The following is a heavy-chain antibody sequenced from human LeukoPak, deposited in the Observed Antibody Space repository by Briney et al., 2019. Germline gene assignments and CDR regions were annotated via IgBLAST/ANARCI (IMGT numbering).Heavy chain of an antibody. CDR2: IYTSGST. J-gene: IGHJ5*02. CDR3: ARDTPEWYPNSLWFDP. V-gene: IGHV4-61*02. CDR1: GGSISSGSYY. Sequence: SQTLSLTCTVSGGSISSGSYYWSWIRQPAGKGLEWIGRIYTSGSTNYNPSLKSRVTMSVDTSKNQFSLKLSSVTAADTAVYYCARDTPEWYPNSLWFDPWGQGTLVTVSS. D-gene: IGHD3-3*01.